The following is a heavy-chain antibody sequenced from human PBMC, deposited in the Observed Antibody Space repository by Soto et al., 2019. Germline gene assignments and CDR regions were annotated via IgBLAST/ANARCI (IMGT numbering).Heavy chain of an antibody. Sequence: EVQLVESGGGLVQPGGSKRLSCIASGLTFSSFSMNWVRQAPGKGLEGVAYISSSSSTTYYEDSVKGRFTISRDNAKNSLYLQMNSLRDEDTAVYYCARGFFGTIVVAGRGDYWGQGTLVTVSS. J-gene: IGHJ4*02. D-gene: IGHD6-19*01. CDR3: ARGFFGTIVVAGRGDY. V-gene: IGHV3-48*02. CDR2: ISSSSSTT. CDR1: GLTFSSFS.